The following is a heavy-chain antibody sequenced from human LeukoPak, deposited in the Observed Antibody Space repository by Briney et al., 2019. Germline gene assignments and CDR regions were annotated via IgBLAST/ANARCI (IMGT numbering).Heavy chain of an antibody. CDR1: GFTFSSYA. V-gene: IGHV3-23*01. D-gene: IGHD5-18*01. J-gene: IGHJ6*02. CDR2: ISGSGGST. CDR3: AKHLRGYSYGVAYYYYGMDV. Sequence: GGSLRLSCAASGFTFSSYAMSWVRQAPGKGLEWVSAISGSGGSTYYADSVKGRFTISRDNSKNTLYLQMNSLRAEDTAVYYCAKHLRGYSYGVAYYYYGMDVWGQGTTVTVSS.